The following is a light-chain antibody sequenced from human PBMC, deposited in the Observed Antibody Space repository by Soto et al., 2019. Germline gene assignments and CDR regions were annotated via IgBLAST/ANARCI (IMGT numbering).Light chain of an antibody. Sequence: QSVLTQPRAVSGSRGQSVTISCTGTSSDVGGYNYVSWYQQHPGKAPKPMIYDVNKRPSGVPDRFSGSKSGNTASLTISGLQAEDEADYYCCSYAGSYTNVFGTGTKVTVL. CDR1: SSDVGGYNY. CDR2: DVN. V-gene: IGLV2-11*01. J-gene: IGLJ1*01. CDR3: CSYAGSYTNV.